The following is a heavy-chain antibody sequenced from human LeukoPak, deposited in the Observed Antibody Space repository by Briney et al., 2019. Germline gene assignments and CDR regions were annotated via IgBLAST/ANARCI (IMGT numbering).Heavy chain of an antibody. CDR1: GFTFNYYG. CDR3: AKGLHSSIWNDAFDI. CDR2: IRYDGSNK. D-gene: IGHD6-13*01. Sequence: GGSLRLSCAASGFTFNYYGMHWVRQAPGKGLEGVAFIRYDGSNKYYADSVKGRFTISRDNSENTLYMQMNSLRVEDTAVYYCAKGLHSSIWNDAFDIWGQGTTVTVSS. V-gene: IGHV3-30*02. J-gene: IGHJ3*02.